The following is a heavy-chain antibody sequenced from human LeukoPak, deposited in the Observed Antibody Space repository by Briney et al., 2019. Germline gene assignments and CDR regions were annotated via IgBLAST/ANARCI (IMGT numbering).Heavy chain of an antibody. V-gene: IGHV1-18*01. Sequence: ASVKVSCKASGYTFTSYGISWVRQAPGQGLERMGWISAYNGNTNYAQKLQGRVTMTTDTSTSTAYMELRSLRSDDTAVYYCARDRQQLVRNYYYGMDVWGQGTTVTVSS. D-gene: IGHD6-13*01. CDR3: ARDRQQLVRNYYYGMDV. CDR1: GYTFTSYG. CDR2: ISAYNGNT. J-gene: IGHJ6*02.